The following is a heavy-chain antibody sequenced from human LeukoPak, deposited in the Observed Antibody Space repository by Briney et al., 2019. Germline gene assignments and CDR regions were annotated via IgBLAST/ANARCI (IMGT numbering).Heavy chain of an antibody. CDR2: IKNDGSGT. V-gene: IGHV3-74*01. CDR1: GFTFSEYW. Sequence: GGSLRLSCAASGFTFSEYWMHWVRHAPGKGLMWVSRIKNDGSGTYADSVKGRFTISRDNDKNTLYLQMNNLRVEDTAVYYCARAEVAGTFGYWGQGTLVTVSS. J-gene: IGHJ4*02. CDR3: ARAEVAGTFGY. D-gene: IGHD6-19*01.